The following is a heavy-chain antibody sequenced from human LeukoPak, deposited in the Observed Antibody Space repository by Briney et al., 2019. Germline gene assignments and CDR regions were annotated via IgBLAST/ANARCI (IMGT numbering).Heavy chain of an antibody. CDR2: ISGSGGST. CDR3: AKGGLDFGDYDFWSGYYKFDY. Sequence: PGGSLRLSCAASGFTFSSYAMSWVRQAPGKGLEWVSAISGSGGSTYYADSVKGRFTTSRDNSKNTLYLQMNSLRAEDTAVYYCAKGGLDFGDYDFWSGYYKFDYWGQGTLVTVSS. V-gene: IGHV3-23*01. J-gene: IGHJ4*02. D-gene: IGHD3-3*01. CDR1: GFTFSSYA.